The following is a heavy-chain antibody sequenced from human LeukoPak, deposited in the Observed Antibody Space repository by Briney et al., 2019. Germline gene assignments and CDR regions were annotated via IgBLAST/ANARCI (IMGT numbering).Heavy chain of an antibody. Sequence: SETLSLTCAVSGGSISSSNWWSWVRQPPGKGLEWIGSIYYSGNTYCNPSLKSRVTISVDTSKNQFSLKLSSVTAADTAVYYCARHIRTTQTGAVDYWGQGTLVTVSS. J-gene: IGHJ4*02. D-gene: IGHD1-1*01. CDR3: ARHIRTTQTGAVDY. CDR1: GGSISSSNW. CDR2: IYYSGNT. V-gene: IGHV4-39*01.